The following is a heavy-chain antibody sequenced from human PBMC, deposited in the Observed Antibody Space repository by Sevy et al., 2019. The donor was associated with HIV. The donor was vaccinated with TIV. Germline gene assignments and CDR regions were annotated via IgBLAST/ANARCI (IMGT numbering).Heavy chain of an antibody. CDR2: IYYNGHI. V-gene: IGHV4-59*08. Sequence: SETLSLTCTVSGGSITSLYSNWIRQPPGKGLEWIANIYYNGHINYNPSLKGRVTLSLDTSKNQFSLRLSSVTAADTAMYYCAGENARGRGYSWGQGTLVTVSS. J-gene: IGHJ4*02. D-gene: IGHD3-3*02. CDR3: AGENARGRGYS. CDR1: GGSITSLY.